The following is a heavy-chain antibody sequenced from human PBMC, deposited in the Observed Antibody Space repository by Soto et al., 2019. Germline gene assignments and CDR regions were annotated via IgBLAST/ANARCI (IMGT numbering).Heavy chain of an antibody. V-gene: IGHV3-30*18. J-gene: IGHJ4*02. Sequence: PGGSLRLSCAASGFTFSSYGMHWVRQAPGKGLEWVAVISYDGSNKYYADSVKGRFTISRDNSKNTLYLQMNSLRAEDTAVYYCAKDQSTGVTGTLFDYWGQGTLVTVSS. CDR2: ISYDGSNK. CDR3: AKDQSTGVTGTLFDY. D-gene: IGHD1-20*01. CDR1: GFTFSSYG.